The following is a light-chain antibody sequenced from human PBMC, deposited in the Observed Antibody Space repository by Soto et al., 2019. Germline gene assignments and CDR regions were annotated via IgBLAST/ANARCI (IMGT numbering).Light chain of an antibody. CDR3: QQSYSTPPT. CDR2: AAS. V-gene: IGKV1-39*01. CDR1: RNISSY. J-gene: IGKJ1*01. Sequence: DIQMTQSPSSLSASVKDRVTITCRASRNISSYLNWYQQKPGKAPKLLIYAASNLQSGVPSRFGGSGSGTDFTLIISSLQPEDFATYYCQQSYSTPPTFGQVTKV.